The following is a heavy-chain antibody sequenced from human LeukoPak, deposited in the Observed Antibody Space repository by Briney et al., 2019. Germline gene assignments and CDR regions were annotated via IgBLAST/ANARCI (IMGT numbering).Heavy chain of an antibody. V-gene: IGHV6-1*01. J-gene: IGHJ4*02. CDR2: AYYRSKWYN. D-gene: IGHD5-18*01. CDR1: GDSVSSNSAA. CDR3: ARDFRYSLFDY. Sequence: SQTLSLTCAISGDSVSSNSAAWNCIRQSPSRGLEWLGRAYYRSKWYNDYAVSVKSRITINPDTSKNQCSLQLNSVTPGDTAVYYCARDFRYSLFDYWGQGTLVTVSS.